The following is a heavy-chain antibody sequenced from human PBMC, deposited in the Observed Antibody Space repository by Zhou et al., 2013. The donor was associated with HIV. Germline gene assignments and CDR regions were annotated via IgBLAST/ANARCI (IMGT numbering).Heavy chain of an antibody. CDR2: IVPAVGMT. Sequence: QVQLVQSGAEVKKPGSSVKVSCKISGYGFSNYAISWVRQAPGQGLEWLGRIVPAVGMTEYAQKFRGRVTFTADKSTITAYMDLRGLRSEDTAVYYCVRDPQVEGTGEMSFDIVGPKGQWSPSLQ. V-gene: IGHV1-69*04. CDR3: VRDPQVEGTGEMSFDI. J-gene: IGHJ3*02. CDR1: GYGFSNYA. D-gene: IGHD3-10*01.